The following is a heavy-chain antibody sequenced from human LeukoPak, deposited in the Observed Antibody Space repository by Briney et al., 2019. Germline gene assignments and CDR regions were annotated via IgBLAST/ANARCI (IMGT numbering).Heavy chain of an antibody. CDR3: ASVSAGLIEY. J-gene: IGHJ4*02. V-gene: IGHV3-72*01. Sequence: PGGSLRLSCAASGFTFSSYGMDWVRQAPGKGLEWVGHIRNKAKDYTTEYAASVEGRFTISRDDSKNSLYVQMNSLKTEDTAVYYCASVSAGLIEYWGQGALVIVSS. D-gene: IGHD3-16*01. CDR2: IRNKAKDYTT. CDR1: GFTFSSYG.